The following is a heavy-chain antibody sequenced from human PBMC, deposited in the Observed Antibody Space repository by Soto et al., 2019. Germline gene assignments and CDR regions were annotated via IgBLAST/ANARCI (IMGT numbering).Heavy chain of an antibody. CDR2: ISAYNGNT. V-gene: IGHV1-18*01. J-gene: IGHJ4*02. CDR3: ASALYDSSGYYPAYYFDY. Sequence: EASVKVSCKASGYTFTSYGISWVRQAPGQGLEWMGWISAYNGNTNYAQKLQGRVTMTTDTSTSTAYMELRSLRSDDTAVYYCASALYDSSGYYPAYYFDYWGQGTLVTVSS. CDR1: GYTFTSYG. D-gene: IGHD3-22*01.